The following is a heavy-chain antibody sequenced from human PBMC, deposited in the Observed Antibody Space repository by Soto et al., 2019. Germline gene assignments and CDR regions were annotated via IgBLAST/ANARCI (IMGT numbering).Heavy chain of an antibody. D-gene: IGHD3-22*01. J-gene: IGHJ3*02. Sequence: QVQLQESGPGLVKPSGTLSLTCAVSGGSISSSNWWSWVRQPPGKGLEWIGEIYHSGSTNYNPSLQSRVTIPVDKSTHQFSLKLSSVTAADPAVYYCARAGLYDYDSSGYSDAFDIWGPGTMVTVSS. CDR1: GGSISSSNW. V-gene: IGHV4-4*02. CDR3: ARAGLYDYDSSGYSDAFDI. CDR2: IYHSGST.